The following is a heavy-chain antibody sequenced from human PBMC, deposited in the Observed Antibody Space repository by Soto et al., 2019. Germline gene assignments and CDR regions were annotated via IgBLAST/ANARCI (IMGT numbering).Heavy chain of an antibody. CDR3: AKDSDYYDSSGYGH. Sequence: GGSLRLSCAASGLTFSSYAMSWVRQAPGKGLEWVSAISGSGGSTYYADSVKGRFTISRDNSKNTLYLQMNSLRAEDTAVYYCAKDSDYYDSSGYGHWGQRTLVTVSS. V-gene: IGHV3-23*01. CDR2: ISGSGGST. J-gene: IGHJ1*01. CDR1: GLTFSSYA. D-gene: IGHD3-22*01.